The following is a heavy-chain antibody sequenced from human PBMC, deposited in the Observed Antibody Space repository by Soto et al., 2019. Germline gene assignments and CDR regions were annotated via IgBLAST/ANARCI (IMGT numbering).Heavy chain of an antibody. Sequence: QVQLVESGGGVVQPGRSLRLSCAASGFTFSSYAMHWVCQAPGMGLEWVAVISYDGSNKYYADSVKGRFTISRDNSKNTLYLQINSLRAEDTAVYYCARNSAVTPGSTTTVCMDVWGQGTTVTVSS. V-gene: IGHV3-30-3*01. D-gene: IGHD1-26*01. CDR2: ISYDGSNK. J-gene: IGHJ6*02. CDR3: ARNSAVTPGSTTTVCMDV. CDR1: GFTFSSYA.